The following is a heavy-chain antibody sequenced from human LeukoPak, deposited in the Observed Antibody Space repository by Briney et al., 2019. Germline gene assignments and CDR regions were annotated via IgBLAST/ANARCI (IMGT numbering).Heavy chain of an antibody. CDR3: AKDRLGGSYYLGAFDI. V-gene: IGHV3-30*18. CDR2: ISYDGSNK. J-gene: IGHJ3*02. Sequence: GGSLRLSCAASGFTFSGYGMHWVRQAPGEGLEWVAVISYDGSNKYYADSVKGRFTISRDNSKNTLYLQMNSLRAEDTAVYYCAKDRLGGSYYLGAFDIWGQGTMVTVSS. CDR1: GFTFSGYG. D-gene: IGHD1-26*01.